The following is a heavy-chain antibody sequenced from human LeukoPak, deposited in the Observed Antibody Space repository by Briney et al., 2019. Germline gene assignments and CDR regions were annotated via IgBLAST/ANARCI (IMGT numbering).Heavy chain of an antibody. CDR1: GRTFSTSG. D-gene: IGHD4-17*01. V-gene: IGHV3-33*01. Sequence: PGGSLRLSCAASGRTFSTSGMHWVRQAPGKRLEWVAFIWSDGSNKYHADSVKGRFTISRDNSKDTLYLQMNSLRAEDTAVYYCARDKGTTCIDNWGQGALGTVSS. J-gene: IGHJ4*02. CDR3: ARDKGTTCIDN. CDR2: IWSDGSNK.